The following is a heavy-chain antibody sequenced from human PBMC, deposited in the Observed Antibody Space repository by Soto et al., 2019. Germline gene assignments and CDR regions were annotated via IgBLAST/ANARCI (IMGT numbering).Heavy chain of an antibody. Sequence: QVQLVQSGAEVKKPGASVKVSCKASGYSFTSFYMHWVRQAPGQGLEWMGIITPSGGSTSYAQKFQGRVTMTRDTSTSTVYMELSSLRSEDTAVYYCTRVSGYENAFDIWGQGTMVTVSS. CDR3: TRVSGYENAFDI. J-gene: IGHJ3*02. CDR2: ITPSGGST. V-gene: IGHV1-46*03. CDR1: GYSFTSFY. D-gene: IGHD5-18*01.